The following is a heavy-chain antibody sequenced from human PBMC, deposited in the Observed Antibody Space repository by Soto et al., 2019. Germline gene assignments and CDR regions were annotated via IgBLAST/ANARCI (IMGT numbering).Heavy chain of an antibody. D-gene: IGHD2-15*01. CDR1: GFTFSSCG. V-gene: IGHV3-7*01. J-gene: IGHJ3*02. CDR2: IKQDGSEK. CDR3: ARAYGVVVVAAKQAAFAI. Sequence: GGALRLSCAASGFTFSSCGMSLVRQAPGKGLEWVANIKQDGSEKYYVDSVKGRFTISRDNAKNSLYLQMNSLRAEDTAVYYCARAYGVVVVAAKQAAFAIWGQGTMVTVSS.